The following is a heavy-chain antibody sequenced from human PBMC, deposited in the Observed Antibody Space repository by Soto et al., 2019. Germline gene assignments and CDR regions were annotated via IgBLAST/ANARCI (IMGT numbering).Heavy chain of an antibody. CDR2: ISSSSSTI. Sequence: GGSLRLSCAASGFTFSSYSMNWVRQAPGKGLEWVSYISSSSSTIYYADSVKDRFTISRDNAKNSLYLQMNSLRDEDTAVYYCARPRDPGSYYAFDIWGQGTMVPVSS. V-gene: IGHV3-48*02. CDR3: ARPRDPGSYYAFDI. CDR1: GFTFSSYS. D-gene: IGHD1-26*01. J-gene: IGHJ3*02.